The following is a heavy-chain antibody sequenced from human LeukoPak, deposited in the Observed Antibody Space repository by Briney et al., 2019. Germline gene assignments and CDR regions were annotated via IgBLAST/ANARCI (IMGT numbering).Heavy chain of an antibody. CDR2: IYPGDSDT. CDR3: ARRTHSGSYYNLPFDY. D-gene: IGHD3-10*01. CDR1: GYSFTSYW. Sequence: GESLKISCKGSGYSFTSYWIGWVRQMPGKGPEWMGIIYPGDSDTRYSPSFQGQVTISADKSISTAYLQWSSLKASDTAMYYCARRTHSGSYYNLPFDYWGQGTLVTVSS. V-gene: IGHV5-51*01. J-gene: IGHJ4*02.